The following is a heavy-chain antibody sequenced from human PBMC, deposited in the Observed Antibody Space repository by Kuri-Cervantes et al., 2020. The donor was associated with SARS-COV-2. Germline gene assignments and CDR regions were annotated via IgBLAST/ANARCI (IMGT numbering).Heavy chain of an antibody. Sequence: SETLSPTCTVSGGSISSSSYYRGWIRQPPGKGLEWIGSIYYNGSTYYNPSLKSRVTISVDTSKNQFSLKLSSVTAADTAVYYCARQGTIVVVPAALKTYFDYWGQGTLVTVSS. CDR3: ARQGTIVVVPAALKTYFDY. V-gene: IGHV4-39*01. CDR2: IYYNGST. J-gene: IGHJ4*02. D-gene: IGHD2-2*01. CDR1: GGSISSSSYY.